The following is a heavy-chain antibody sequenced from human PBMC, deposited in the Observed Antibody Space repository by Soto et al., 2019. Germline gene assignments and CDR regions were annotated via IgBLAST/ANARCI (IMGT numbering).Heavy chain of an antibody. CDR3: ARDLVAIVVVPAATPIYEYYGLDV. D-gene: IGHD2-2*03. J-gene: IGHJ6*02. Sequence: ASVKVSCKASGYTFTSYYMHWVRQAPGQGLEWMGIINPSGGSTSYAQKFQGRVTMTRDTSTSTVYMELSSLRSDDTAVYYCARDLVAIVVVPAATPIYEYYGLDVWGQGTTVTVSS. CDR2: INPSGGST. CDR1: GYTFTSYY. V-gene: IGHV1-46*01.